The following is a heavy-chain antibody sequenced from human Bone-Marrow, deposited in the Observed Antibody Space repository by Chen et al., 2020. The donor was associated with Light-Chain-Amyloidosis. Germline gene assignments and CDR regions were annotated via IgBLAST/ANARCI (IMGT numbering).Heavy chain of an antibody. CDR2: IYPDDSDA. V-gene: IGHV5-51*01. D-gene: IGHD5-12*01. Sequence: EVQLEQSGPEVKKPGESLKISCKGSGYTFPNYWICWVRQMPGKGLEWRGVIYPDDSDARYSPSFEGQVTISADKSITTAYLQWRSLKASDTAMYYCARRRDGYNFDYWGQGTLVTVSS. J-gene: IGHJ4*02. CDR3: ARRRDGYNFDY. CDR1: GYTFPNYW.